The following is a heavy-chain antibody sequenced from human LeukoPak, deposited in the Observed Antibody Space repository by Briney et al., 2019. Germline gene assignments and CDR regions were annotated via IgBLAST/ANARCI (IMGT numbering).Heavy chain of an antibody. CDR3: ARRNTAVGDHAFDY. J-gene: IGHJ4*02. CDR2: IYYSGTT. D-gene: IGHD4-17*01. Sequence: SETLCPTCTVSGGSISSSSYYWGWIRQPPGKGLEWIGTIYYSGTTYYNPSLKSRVTISVDTSKNQFSLKLSSVTAADTAVYYCARRNTAVGDHAFDYWGQGTLVTVSS. CDR1: GGSISSSSYY. V-gene: IGHV4-39*01.